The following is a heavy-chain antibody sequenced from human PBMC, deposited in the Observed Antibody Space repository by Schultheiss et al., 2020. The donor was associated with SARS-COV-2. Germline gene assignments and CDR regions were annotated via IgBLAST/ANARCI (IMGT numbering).Heavy chain of an antibody. CDR2: IYYSGST. Sequence: SETLSLTCTVSGGSISSYYWSWIRQPPGKGLEWIGYIYYSGSTNYNPSLKSRVTKSVDTSKNQFSLKLSSVTAADTAVYYCAGRYSSGWSHDAFDIWGQGTMVTVSS. V-gene: IGHV4-59*01. D-gene: IGHD6-19*01. CDR3: AGRYSSGWSHDAFDI. CDR1: GGSISSYY. J-gene: IGHJ3*02.